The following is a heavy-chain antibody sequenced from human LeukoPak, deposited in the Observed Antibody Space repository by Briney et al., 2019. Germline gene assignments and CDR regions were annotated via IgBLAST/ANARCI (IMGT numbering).Heavy chain of an antibody. D-gene: IGHD2-2*01. CDR1: GGSISSYY. Sequence: SETLSLTCTVSGGSISSYYWGWIRQPPGKGLEWIGSIYHSGSTYYNPSLKSRVTISVDTSKNQFSLKLSSVTAADTAVYYCASLGYCSSTSCQIAIDYWGQGTLVTVSS. CDR3: ASLGYCSSTSCQIAIDY. CDR2: IYHSGST. J-gene: IGHJ4*02. V-gene: IGHV4-38-2*02.